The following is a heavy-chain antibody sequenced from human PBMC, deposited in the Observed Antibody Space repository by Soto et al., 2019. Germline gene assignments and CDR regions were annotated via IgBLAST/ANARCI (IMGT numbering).Heavy chain of an antibody. CDR1: GFTFSSYG. Sequence: GGSLRLSCAASGFTFSSYGMHWVRQAPGKGLEWVAVIWYDGSNKYYADSVKGRFTISRDNSKNTLYLQMNSLRAEDTAVYCCARDAAAAGLYGMDVWGQGTTVTVSS. J-gene: IGHJ6*02. V-gene: IGHV3-33*01. CDR3: ARDAAAAGLYGMDV. D-gene: IGHD6-13*01. CDR2: IWYDGSNK.